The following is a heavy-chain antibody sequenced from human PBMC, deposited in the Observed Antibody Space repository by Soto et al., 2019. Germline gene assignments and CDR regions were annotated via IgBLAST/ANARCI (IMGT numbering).Heavy chain of an antibody. J-gene: IGHJ5*01. CDR2: IIPVFGTA. CDR3: ARDRWGSYSFDS. D-gene: IGHD1-26*01. Sequence: SVKVSCKASGGVFRNYAINWVRQAPGQGLEWMGGIIPVFGTADYPQKFQGRVTITADESTTTAYMELTSLKTEDTAVYFCARDRWGSYSFDSWGQGTLVTVSS. CDR1: GGVFRNYA. V-gene: IGHV1-69*13.